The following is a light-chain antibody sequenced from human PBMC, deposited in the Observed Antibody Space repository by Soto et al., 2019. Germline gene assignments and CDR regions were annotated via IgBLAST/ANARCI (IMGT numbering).Light chain of an antibody. Sequence: QSVLTQPASVSASPGQSITISCTGTSSDVGGYKFVSWYQHHPGKAPKLMIYEVNNRPSGVSNRFFGSKSGNTASLTISGLQPEDEADYYCLSYTSANTRVFGGGTKLTVL. CDR2: EVN. CDR3: LSYTSANTRV. CDR1: SSDVGGYKF. V-gene: IGLV2-14*01. J-gene: IGLJ3*02.